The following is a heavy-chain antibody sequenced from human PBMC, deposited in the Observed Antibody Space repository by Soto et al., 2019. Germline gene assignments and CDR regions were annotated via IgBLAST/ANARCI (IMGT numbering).Heavy chain of an antibody. Sequence: EVQLLESGGGLVQPGGSLSFSCAASGLTFSSYAMSWVRQPPGKGLEWVSSFVGSGGGTYYPDSVKGRFTISRDNSKNTLYLQMNSLRAEDTAVYYCVKDRGPVAAAFDSWGQGILLTVSS. J-gene: IGHJ4*02. V-gene: IGHV3-23*01. D-gene: IGHD6-13*01. CDR1: GLTFSSYA. CDR3: VKDRGPVAAAFDS. CDR2: FVGSGGGT.